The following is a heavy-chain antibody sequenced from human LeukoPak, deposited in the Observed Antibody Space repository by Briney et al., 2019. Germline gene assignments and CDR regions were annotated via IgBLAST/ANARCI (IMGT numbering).Heavy chain of an antibody. Sequence: ASVKVSCKASGYTFTSYYMHWVRQAPGQGLEWMGINNPSGGSTSYAQKFQGRVTMTRDTSTSTVYMELSSLRSEDTAVYYCARVSGSHRLFDYWGQGTLVTVSS. J-gene: IGHJ4*02. V-gene: IGHV1-46*01. CDR3: ARVSGSHRLFDY. D-gene: IGHD1-26*01. CDR2: NNPSGGST. CDR1: GYTFTSYY.